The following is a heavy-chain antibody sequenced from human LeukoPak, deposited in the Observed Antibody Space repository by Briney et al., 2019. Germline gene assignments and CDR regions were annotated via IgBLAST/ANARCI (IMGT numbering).Heavy chain of an antibody. D-gene: IGHD3-22*01. CDR1: GYTFTSYY. CDR3: ATEMRDYEFDY. V-gene: IGHV1-46*01. J-gene: IGHJ4*02. Sequence: GASVKVSCKASGYTFTSYYMHWVRQAPGQGLEWMGIINPSGGSTSYAQKFQGRVTMTRDTSTSTVYMELSSLRSEDTAVYYCATEMRDYEFDYWGQGTLVTVSS. CDR2: INPSGGST.